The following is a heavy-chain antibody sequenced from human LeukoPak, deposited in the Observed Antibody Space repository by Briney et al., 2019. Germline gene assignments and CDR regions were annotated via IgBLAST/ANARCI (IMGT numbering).Heavy chain of an antibody. CDR2: ISYDGSNK. Sequence: GRSLRLSCAASGFTLSSYGMHWVRQAPGKGLEWVAVISYDGSNKYYADSVKGRFTISRDNSKNTLYLQMNSLRAEDTAVYYCAKGGISGWGFFDYWGQGTLVTVSS. J-gene: IGHJ4*02. CDR1: GFTLSSYG. D-gene: IGHD6-19*01. V-gene: IGHV3-30*18. CDR3: AKGGISGWGFFDY.